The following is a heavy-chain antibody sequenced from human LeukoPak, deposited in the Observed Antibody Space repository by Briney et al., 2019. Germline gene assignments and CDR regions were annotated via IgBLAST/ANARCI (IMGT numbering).Heavy chain of an antibody. J-gene: IGHJ6*02. CDR2: IGSDNKP. CDR1: GFTFSAYA. CDR3: ARDLHYYVAMGV. V-gene: IGHV3-23*01. D-gene: IGHD3-10*02. Sequence: GGSLRLSCEASGFTFSAYAMTWVRQAPGKGLEWVSSIGSDNKPHYSESVKGRFAISRDNSKNTLFLQLHNLRVEDTALYYCARDLHYYVAMGVWGQGTTVTVSS.